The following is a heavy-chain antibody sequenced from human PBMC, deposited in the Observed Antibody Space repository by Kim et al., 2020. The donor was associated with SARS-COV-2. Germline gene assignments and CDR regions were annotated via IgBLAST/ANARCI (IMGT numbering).Heavy chain of an antibody. CDR2: IRSKANSYAT. CDR1: GFTFSGSA. D-gene: IGHD4-17*01. J-gene: IGHJ6*02. CDR3: TTTVTTYYYGMDV. Sequence: GGSLRLSCAASGFTFSGSAMHWVRQASGKGLEWVGRIRSKANSYATAYAASVKGRFTISRDDSKNTAYLQMNSLKTEDTAVYYCTTTVTTYYYGMDVWGQGTTVTVSS. V-gene: IGHV3-73*01.